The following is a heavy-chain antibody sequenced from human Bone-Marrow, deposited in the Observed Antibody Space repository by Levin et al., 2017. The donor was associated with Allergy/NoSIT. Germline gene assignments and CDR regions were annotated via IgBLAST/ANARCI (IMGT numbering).Heavy chain of an antibody. V-gene: IGHV3-23*01. Sequence: PPGGSLRLSCAASGFTFSTYAMSWVRQAPGKGLEWVSGISGSSDIINYADSVKGRFTTARDNSKNMLFLQMNNLRVEDTATYYCAKDRAPSQYTGLIRWGQGIPVTVSS. D-gene: IGHD3-16*01. CDR2: ISGSSDII. J-gene: IGHJ4*02. CDR3: AKDRAPSQYTGLIR. CDR1: GFTFSTYA.